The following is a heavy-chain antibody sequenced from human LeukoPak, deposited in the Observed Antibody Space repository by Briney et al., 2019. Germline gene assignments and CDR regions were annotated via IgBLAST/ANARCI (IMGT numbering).Heavy chain of an antibody. D-gene: IGHD3-22*01. CDR1: GFTFGSYG. J-gene: IGHJ4*02. V-gene: IGHV3-33*01. CDR2: IRYDGSDR. CDR3: ARDNWGDGGYYRTLDY. Sequence: GGSLRLSCAASGFTFGSYGIYWVRQAPGKGLEWVAGIRYDGSDRSYADPVKGRFTISRDNSKNTVDLQMNSLRAEDTAVYYCARDNWGDGGYYRTLDYWGQGTLVTVSS.